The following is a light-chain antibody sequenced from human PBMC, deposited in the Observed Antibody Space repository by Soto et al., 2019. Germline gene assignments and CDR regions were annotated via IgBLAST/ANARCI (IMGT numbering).Light chain of an antibody. CDR2: GAS. J-gene: IGKJ1*01. CDR1: QSVSSSY. Sequence: EIVMTQSPATLSLSPGETATLSCRASQSVSSSYLSWYQQKPGQAPRLLIYGASTRATGIPARFSGSGSGTDFTLTISSLQPEDFAVYYCQQDYNLPPAFGQ. CDR3: QQDYNLPPA. V-gene: IGKV3D-7*01.